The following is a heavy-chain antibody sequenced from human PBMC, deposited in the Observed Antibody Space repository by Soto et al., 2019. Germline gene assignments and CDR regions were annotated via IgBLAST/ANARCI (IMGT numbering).Heavy chain of an antibody. CDR2: ISSSSSTI. D-gene: IGHD1-26*01. J-gene: IGHJ4*02. CDR1: GFTFSSYS. Sequence: EVQLVESGGGLVQPGGSLRLSCAASGFTFSSYSMNWVRQAPGKGLEWVSYISSSSSTIYYADSVKGRFTISRDTAKNSPYLQMTSLRDEDTAVYDCARDGGSLGYWGQGTLVTVSS. CDR3: ARDGGSLGY. V-gene: IGHV3-48*02.